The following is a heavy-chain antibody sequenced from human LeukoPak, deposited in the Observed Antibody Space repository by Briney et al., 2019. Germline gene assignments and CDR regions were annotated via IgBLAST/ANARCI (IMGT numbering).Heavy chain of an antibody. V-gene: IGHV4-34*12. CDR3: ARVRSIVVVPANTRFVY. CDR2: IIHSGST. CDR1: GGSFSGYY. D-gene: IGHD2-2*01. J-gene: IGHJ4*02. Sequence: SETLSLTCAVYGGSFSGYYWSWIRQPPGKGLEWIGKIIHSGSTNYNPSLKSQVTISVDTSKNQFSLKLSSVTAADTAVYYCARVRSIVVVPANTRFVYWGQGTLVTVSS.